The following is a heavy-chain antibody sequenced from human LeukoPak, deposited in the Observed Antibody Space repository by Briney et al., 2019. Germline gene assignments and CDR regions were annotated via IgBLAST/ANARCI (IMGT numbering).Heavy chain of an antibody. CDR3: AKELNVRGPPGY. Sequence: GRSLRVSCAASGYTFSRDAMHWVRQAPGKGLEWVAVISYDGGEKYYGDSVKGRFTISRDNSKNTLYLQMNSLRIEDTAVYHCAKELNVRGPPGYWGQGTLVTVSS. J-gene: IGHJ4*02. D-gene: IGHD2-8*01. CDR2: ISYDGGEK. CDR1: GYTFSRDA. V-gene: IGHV3-30*18.